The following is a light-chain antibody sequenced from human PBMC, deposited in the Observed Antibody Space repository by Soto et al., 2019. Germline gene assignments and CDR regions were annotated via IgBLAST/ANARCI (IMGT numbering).Light chain of an antibody. V-gene: IGLV1-40*01. CDR2: GNT. J-gene: IGLJ1*01. CDR3: QSYDISLGGWV. Sequence: QSVLTQAPSVSGAPGQKVTISCTGSSSNIGAGYDVHWYQQLPGTAPKLLIYGNTNRPSGVPDRFSGSKSGTSASLAITGLQAEDEADYYCQSYDISLGGWVFGTGTKLTVL. CDR1: SSNIGAGYD.